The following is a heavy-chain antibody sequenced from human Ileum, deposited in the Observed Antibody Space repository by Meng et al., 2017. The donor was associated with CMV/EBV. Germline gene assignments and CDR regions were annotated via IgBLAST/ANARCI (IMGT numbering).Heavy chain of an antibody. CDR3: AARRYNWNPFDP. CDR2: LYAGGNT. CDR1: GFTVSNSY. D-gene: IGHD1-20*01. Sequence: GESLKISRAASGFTVSNSYMTWVRQAPGKGLEWVSVLYAGGNTYYVDSVKGRFTFSRDNARNSLYLQMNSLRADDTAVYYCAARRYNWNPFDPWGQGTLVTVSS. V-gene: IGHV3-66*01. J-gene: IGHJ5*02.